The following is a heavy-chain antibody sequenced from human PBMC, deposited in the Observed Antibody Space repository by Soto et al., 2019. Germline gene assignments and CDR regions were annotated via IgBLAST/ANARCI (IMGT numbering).Heavy chain of an antibody. V-gene: IGHV5-10-1*01. CDR1: GYRFTSYW. Sequence: XASLKIYCKGCGYRFTSYWISWVRQMPGKGLEWMGRIDPSDSYTNYSPSFQGHVTISADKSISTAYLQWSSLKASDTAMYYCARLYYGSGSYYYYYGMDVWGQGTTVTGSS. J-gene: IGHJ6*02. D-gene: IGHD3-10*01. CDR3: ARLYYGSGSYYYYYGMDV. CDR2: IDPSDSYT.